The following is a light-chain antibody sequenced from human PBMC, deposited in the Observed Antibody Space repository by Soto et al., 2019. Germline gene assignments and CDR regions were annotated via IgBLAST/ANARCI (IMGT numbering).Light chain of an antibody. CDR2: EVS. Sequence: QSALTQPASVSASPGQSITISCTGTNVDVGGYNYVSWYQHHPGKAPNLLIFEVSNRPSGVSNRFSGSKSGNTASLTISGLQSEDEADYYCASYTIKTTYVFGSGSKVTGL. CDR3: ASYTIKTTYV. CDR1: NVDVGGYNY. V-gene: IGLV2-14*01. J-gene: IGLJ1*01.